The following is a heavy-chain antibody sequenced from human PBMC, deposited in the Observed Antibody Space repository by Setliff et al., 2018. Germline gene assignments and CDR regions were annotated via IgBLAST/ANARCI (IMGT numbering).Heavy chain of an antibody. D-gene: IGHD5-18*01. CDR2: IYHSGSA. Sequence: SETLSLTCAVSGYSISSDHYWGWIRQPPGKGLEWIGSIYHSGSAYYNPSLKSRVTISVDTSKNQFSLKLSSVTAADRAVYYCARDGGNGYGVDAYAGGGFDIWGQGTMVTVS. J-gene: IGHJ3*02. V-gene: IGHV4-38-2*02. CDR1: GYSISSDHY. CDR3: ARDGGNGYGVDAYAGGGFDI.